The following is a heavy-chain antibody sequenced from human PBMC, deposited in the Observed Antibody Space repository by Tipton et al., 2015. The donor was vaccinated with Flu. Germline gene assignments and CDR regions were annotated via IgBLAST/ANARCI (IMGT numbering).Heavy chain of an antibody. Sequence: VQLVQSGAEVKKPGESLKISCKGSGYTFDTYWIAWMRQMPGKGLEWMGIIYPGDSDTRYSPSFQGQVSISADKSINTTYLQWSSLKASDTAIYYCARRSAVSGFDPWGQGTLVTVSS. CDR2: IYPGDSDT. CDR3: ARRSAVSGFDP. J-gene: IGHJ5*02. CDR1: GYTFDTYW. V-gene: IGHV5-51*01. D-gene: IGHD4-17*01.